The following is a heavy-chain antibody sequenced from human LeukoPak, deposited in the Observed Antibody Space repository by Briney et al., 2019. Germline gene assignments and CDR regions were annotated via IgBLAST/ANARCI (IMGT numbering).Heavy chain of an antibody. Sequence: SVKVSCKASGGTFSSYAISWVRQAPGQGLEWMGGIIPIFGTANYAQKFQGRVTITTDESTSTAYMELSSLRSGDTAVYYCARGSCSGGSCYSNWFDPWGQGTLVTVSS. D-gene: IGHD2-15*01. V-gene: IGHV1-69*05. CDR1: GGTFSSYA. J-gene: IGHJ5*02. CDR2: IIPIFGTA. CDR3: ARGSCSGGSCYSNWFDP.